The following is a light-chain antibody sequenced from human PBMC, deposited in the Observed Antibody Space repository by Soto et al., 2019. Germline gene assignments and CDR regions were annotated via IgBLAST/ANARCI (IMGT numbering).Light chain of an antibody. CDR1: QSVSSSY. CDR2: GAS. CDR3: QQYGSSPWT. Sequence: EIVLTQSPGTLSLSPGERATLSCRASQSVSSSYLAWYQQKPGQAPRLLIYGASSRATSIPDRFSGSGSGTDFTLTSSRLEHEDFALYYCQQYGSSPWTFGQGTKVEIK. J-gene: IGKJ1*01. V-gene: IGKV3-20*01.